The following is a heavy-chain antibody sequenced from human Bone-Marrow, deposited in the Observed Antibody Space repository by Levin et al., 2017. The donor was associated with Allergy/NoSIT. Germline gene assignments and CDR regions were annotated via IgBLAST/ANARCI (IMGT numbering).Heavy chain of an antibody. CDR2: IYSDESNA. J-gene: IGHJ4*02. Sequence: QAGGSLRLSCAASGFTFRSYWMHWVRQAPGKGLVWVSQIYSDESNAMYADSVKGRFTISRDNAKNTLYLQMNSLRGDDTAIYYCARGGSGWYGVGDYWGQGTLVTVSS. CDR1: GFTFRSYW. V-gene: IGHV3-74*03. D-gene: IGHD6-19*01. CDR3: ARGGSGWYGVGDY.